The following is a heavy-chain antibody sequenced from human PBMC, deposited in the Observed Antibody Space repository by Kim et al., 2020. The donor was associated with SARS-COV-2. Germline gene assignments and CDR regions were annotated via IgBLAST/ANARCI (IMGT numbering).Heavy chain of an antibody. CDR2: IYYSGST. CDR3: ARGSSGWYGGGSYFDY. D-gene: IGHD6-19*01. V-gene: IGHV4-31*03. CDR1: GGSISSGGYY. Sequence: SETLSLTCTVSGGSISSGGYYWSWIRQHPGKGLEWIGYIYYSGSTYYNPSLKSRVTISVDTSKNQFSLKLSSVTAADTAVYYCARGSSGWYGGGSYFDYWGQGTLVTVSS. J-gene: IGHJ4*02.